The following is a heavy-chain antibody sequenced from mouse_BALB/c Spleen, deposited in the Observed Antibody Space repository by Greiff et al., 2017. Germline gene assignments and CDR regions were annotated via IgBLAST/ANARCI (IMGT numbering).Heavy chain of an antibody. CDR1: GFTFSSYA. D-gene: IGHD2-1*01. Sequence: EVHLVESGGGLVKPGGSLKLSCAASGFTFSSYAMSWVRQTPEKRLEWVASISSGGSTYYPDSVKGRFTISRGNARNILYLQMSSLRSEDTAMYYCARGYGNYWYFDVWGAGTTVTVSS. CDR3: ARGYGNYWYFDV. CDR2: ISSGGST. J-gene: IGHJ1*01. V-gene: IGHV5-6-5*01.